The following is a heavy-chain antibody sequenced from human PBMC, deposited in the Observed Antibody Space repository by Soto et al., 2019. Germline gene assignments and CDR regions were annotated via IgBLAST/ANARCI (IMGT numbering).Heavy chain of an antibody. D-gene: IGHD1-20*01. V-gene: IGHV3-74*01. J-gene: IGHJ5*02. CDR1: GFTFSSYW. CDR3: ARAYNYTWFDP. CDR2: INSDGSST. Sequence: LRLSCAASGFTFSSYWMHWVRQAPGKGLVWVSRINSDGSSTSYADSVKGRFTISRDNAKNTLYLQMNRLRAEDTAVYYCARAYNYTWFDPWGQGTLVTVSS.